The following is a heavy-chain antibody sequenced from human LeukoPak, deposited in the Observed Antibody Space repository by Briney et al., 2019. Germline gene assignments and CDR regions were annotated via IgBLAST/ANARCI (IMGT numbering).Heavy chain of an antibody. J-gene: IGHJ1*01. CDR1: GASISSDSYY. CDR3: ARQLAYCGGDCYPEYFQH. CDR2: IYYSGST. Sequence: SETLPLTCTVSGASISSDSYYWGWIRQPPGKGLEWIGSIYYSGSTYYNPSLKSPVTISVDTSKNQFSVKLSSVTAADTAVYYCARQLAYCGGDCYPEYFQHWGQGTLVTVPS. D-gene: IGHD2-21*02. V-gene: IGHV4-39*01.